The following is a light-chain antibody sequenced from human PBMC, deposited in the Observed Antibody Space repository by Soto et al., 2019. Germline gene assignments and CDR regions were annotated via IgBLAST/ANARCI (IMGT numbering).Light chain of an antibody. CDR1: QSLSSSQ. CDR2: DAS. J-gene: IGKJ1*01. V-gene: IGKV3-20*01. Sequence: EIVFTHSPGTLSLSPGERATLSCRASQSLSSSQLAWYQQKPGQAPRLLIHDASSRATGISDRFTGSGSGTDFTLTITTLEPEDFAVYYFQQHGSSPRTLGLGTKVEI. CDR3: QQHGSSPRT.